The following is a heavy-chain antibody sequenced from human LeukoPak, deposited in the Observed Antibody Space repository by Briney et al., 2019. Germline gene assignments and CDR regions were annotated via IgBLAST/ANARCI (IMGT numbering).Heavy chain of an antibody. V-gene: IGHV4-59*08. J-gene: IGHJ2*01. D-gene: IGHD4-17*01. Sequence: SGTLSLTCTVSGGSISSYYWSWIRQPPGKGLEWIGYIYYSGSTNYNPSLKSRVTISVDTSKNQFSLKLSSVTAADTAVYYCARRTARVTTYSWYFDLWGRGTLVTVSS. CDR1: GGSISSYY. CDR3: ARRTARVTTYSWYFDL. CDR2: IYYSGST.